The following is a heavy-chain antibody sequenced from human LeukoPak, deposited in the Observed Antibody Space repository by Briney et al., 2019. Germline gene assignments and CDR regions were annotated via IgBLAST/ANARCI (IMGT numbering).Heavy chain of an antibody. J-gene: IGHJ4*02. Sequence: SVKVSCKASGGTFSSYTISWVRQAPGQGLEWMGRIIPILGIANYAQKFQGRVTITADKSTSTAYMELSSLRSEDTAGYYCAKDRDIVVVPSGLGLEYWGQGTLDTVSS. CDR3: AKDRDIVVVPSGLGLEY. D-gene: IGHD2-2*01. CDR1: GGTFSSYT. V-gene: IGHV1-69*04. CDR2: IIPILGIA.